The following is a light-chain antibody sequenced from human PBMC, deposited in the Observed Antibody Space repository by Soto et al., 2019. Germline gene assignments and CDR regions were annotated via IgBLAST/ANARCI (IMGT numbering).Light chain of an antibody. Sequence: IQLTQSRSSLSTARGDRGTITLQASQDISNYLNWYQQKPGKAPKLLIYDASNLETGVPSRFSGSGSGTDFTFTISSLQPEDIATYYCQQYENLPITFGQGTRLVIK. CDR3: QQYENLPIT. CDR1: QDISNY. J-gene: IGKJ5*01. V-gene: IGKV1-33*01. CDR2: DAS.